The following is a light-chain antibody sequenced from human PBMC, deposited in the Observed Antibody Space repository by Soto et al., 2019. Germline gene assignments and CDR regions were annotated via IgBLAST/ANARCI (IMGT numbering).Light chain of an antibody. V-gene: IGKV3D-15*01. Sequence: EIVMTPSPATLSVSPVERATLSCRASQSVSSDLAWYQQKPGQAPRLLIYESSNRATGIAARFSGSGSGTDFTLTISSLEPEDFAVYYCQQYNNWPRTFGQGTKVDIK. CDR2: ESS. CDR1: QSVSSD. CDR3: QQYNNWPRT. J-gene: IGKJ1*01.